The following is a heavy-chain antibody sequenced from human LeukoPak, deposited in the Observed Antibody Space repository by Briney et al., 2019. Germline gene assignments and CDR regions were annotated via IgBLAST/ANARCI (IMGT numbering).Heavy chain of an antibody. D-gene: IGHD3-22*01. CDR3: ARGPYYYDSSGYYYRTFFDY. Sequence: PSETLSLTCAVYGGSFSGYYWSWIRQPPGKGLEWIGEINHSGSTNYNPSLKSRVTISVDTSKNQFSLKLSSVTAADTAVYYCARGPYYYDSSGYYYRTFFDYWGQGTLVTVSS. J-gene: IGHJ4*02. V-gene: IGHV4-34*01. CDR2: INHSGST. CDR1: GGSFSGYY.